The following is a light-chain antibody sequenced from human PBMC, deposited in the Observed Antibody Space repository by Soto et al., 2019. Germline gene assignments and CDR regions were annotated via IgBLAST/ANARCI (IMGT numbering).Light chain of an antibody. CDR2: GIS. CDR3: QQYTKWPIT. V-gene: IGKV3-15*01. Sequence: EMVMTQSPAILSVSPGERATLSCRASQSVDSNYLAWYQPQPGQAPRLLIYGISTRATGIPARFSGSGSGTEFTLTISSLQPEDFAVYYCQQYTKWPITFGQGTRLEIK. CDR1: QSVDSN. J-gene: IGKJ5*01.